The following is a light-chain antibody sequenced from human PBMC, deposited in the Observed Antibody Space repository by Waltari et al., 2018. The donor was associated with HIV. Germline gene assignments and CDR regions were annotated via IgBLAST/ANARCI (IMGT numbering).Light chain of an antibody. CDR1: SSNIGNNY. CDR2: DNN. J-gene: IGLJ2*01. Sequence: QSVLTQPPSVSAAPGQKVTISCSGSSSNIGNNYVYWYQQLPGTAPKLLIYDNNRRPSGIPDRLAGSKSGTAATLGITGLQTGDEADYYGGTWDSSLSAVVFGGGTKLTVL. CDR3: GTWDSSLSAVV. V-gene: IGLV1-51*01.